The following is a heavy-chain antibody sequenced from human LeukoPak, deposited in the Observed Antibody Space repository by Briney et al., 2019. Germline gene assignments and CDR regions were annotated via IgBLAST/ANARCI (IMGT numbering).Heavy chain of an antibody. CDR3: ARGPRRLRWYNY. CDR1: GFTFSSYA. D-gene: IGHD4-23*01. Sequence: GGSLRLSCAASGFTFSSYAMSWVRQAPGKGLEWVSAISGSGGSTYYADSVKGRFTISRDNSKNTLYLQMNSLRAEDTAVYYCARGPRRLRWYNYWGQGTLVTVSS. V-gene: IGHV3-23*01. J-gene: IGHJ4*02. CDR2: ISGSGGST.